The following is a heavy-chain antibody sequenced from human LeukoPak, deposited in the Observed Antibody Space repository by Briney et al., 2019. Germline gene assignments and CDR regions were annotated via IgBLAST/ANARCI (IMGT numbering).Heavy chain of an antibody. Sequence: GGSLRLSCAASGFTFSSYAMSWVRQAPGKGLEWVSGISGDGGSTYYADSVKGRFTISRDNSKNTLYLQMNSLRAEDTAVYYCAKGHTGRFYFDYWGQGTLVTVSA. CDR2: ISGDGGST. V-gene: IGHV3-23*01. J-gene: IGHJ4*02. CDR1: GFTFSSYA. D-gene: IGHD5-18*01. CDR3: AKGHTGRFYFDY.